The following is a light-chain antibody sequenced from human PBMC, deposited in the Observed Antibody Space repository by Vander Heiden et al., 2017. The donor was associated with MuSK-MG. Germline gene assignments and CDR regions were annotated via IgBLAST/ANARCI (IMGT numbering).Light chain of an antibody. CDR1: QSVFYSSTNNNH. CDR2: WAS. J-gene: IGKJ2*01. Sequence: DIVMTESPDSLAVSLGERDTINCKSSQSVFYSSTNNNHLTWYRQKPGQPPQLLIYWASTRESGVPDRFSGSGSGTDFILTITNLQADDVAVYYCQQYYSLPYTFGQGTRLE. V-gene: IGKV4-1*01. CDR3: QQYYSLPYT.